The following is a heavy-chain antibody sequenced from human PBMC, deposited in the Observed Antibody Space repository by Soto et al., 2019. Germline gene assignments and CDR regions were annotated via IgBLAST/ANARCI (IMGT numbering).Heavy chain of an antibody. D-gene: IGHD3-10*01. J-gene: IGHJ5*02. V-gene: IGHV2-5*02. CDR2: IYWDDDK. CDR3: AHSRAVLWFGELLQNWFDP. CDR1: GFSLSTSGVG. Sequence: SGPTLVNPTQTLTLTCTFSGFSLSTSGVGVGWIRQPPGKALEWLALIYWDDDKRYSPSLKSRLTITKDTSKNQVVLTMTNMDPVDTATYYCAHSRAVLWFGELLQNWFDPWGQGTLVTVPQ.